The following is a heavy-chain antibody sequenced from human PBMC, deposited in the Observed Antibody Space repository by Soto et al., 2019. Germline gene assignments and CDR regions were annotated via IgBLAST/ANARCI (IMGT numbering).Heavy chain of an antibody. CDR1: GYTFTTYG. CDR3: ARDRYYYGSGSYYISWFDP. Sequence: ASVQVSCKTSGYTFTTYGVSWVRQAPGQGLEWMGWISAYNGNTNYAQKLQGRVTMTTDTSTRTAYMELRGLRSDDTAVYYCARDRYYYGSGSYYISWFDPWGQGTLVTVSS. D-gene: IGHD3-10*01. V-gene: IGHV1-18*04. J-gene: IGHJ5*02. CDR2: ISAYNGNT.